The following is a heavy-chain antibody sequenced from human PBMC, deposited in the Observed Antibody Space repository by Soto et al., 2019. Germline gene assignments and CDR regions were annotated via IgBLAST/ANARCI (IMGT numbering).Heavy chain of an antibody. V-gene: IGHV5-10-1*01. D-gene: IGHD3-22*01. Sequence: GESLKISCKGSGYSFTSYWISWVRQMPGKGLEWMGRIDPSDSYTNYSPSFQGHVTISADKSISTAYLQWSSLKASDTATYYCARHDYDSSGYFYGMDVWGQGTTVTVSS. CDR1: GYSFTSYW. CDR3: ARHDYDSSGYFYGMDV. J-gene: IGHJ6*02. CDR2: IDPSDSYT.